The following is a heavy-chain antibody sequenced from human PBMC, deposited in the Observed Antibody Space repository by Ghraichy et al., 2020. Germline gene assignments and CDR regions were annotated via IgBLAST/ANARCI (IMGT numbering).Heavy chain of an antibody. Sequence: TLSLTCTVSGGSISSYYWSWIRQPPGKGLEWIGYIYYSGSTNYNPSLKSRVTISVDTSKNQFSLKLSSVTAADTAVYYCARDNQYYYDSSGYYNWFDPWGQGTLVTVSS. V-gene: IGHV4-59*01. J-gene: IGHJ5*02. D-gene: IGHD3-22*01. CDR1: GGSISSYY. CDR3: ARDNQYYYDSSGYYNWFDP. CDR2: IYYSGST.